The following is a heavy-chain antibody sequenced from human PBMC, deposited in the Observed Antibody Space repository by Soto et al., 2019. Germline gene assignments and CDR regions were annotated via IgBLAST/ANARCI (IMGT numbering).Heavy chain of an antibody. Sequence: GGSLRLSCAASGFTFSSYGMHWVRQAPGKGLEWVAVIWYDGSNKYYADSVKGRFTISRDNSKNTLYLQMNSLRAEDTAVYYCARDFPSPYDSSGYYGRKPEDAFDIWGQGTMVTVSS. CDR2: IWYDGSNK. D-gene: IGHD3-22*01. J-gene: IGHJ3*02. CDR1: GFTFSSYG. CDR3: ARDFPSPYDSSGYYGRKPEDAFDI. V-gene: IGHV3-33*01.